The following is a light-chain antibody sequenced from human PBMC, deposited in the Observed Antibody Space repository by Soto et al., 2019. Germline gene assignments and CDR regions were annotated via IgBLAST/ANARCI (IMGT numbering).Light chain of an antibody. J-gene: IGLJ2*01. CDR3: SSYGGGNNYVL. CDR2: DVN. CDR1: SSDVGGYNY. Sequence: QSALTQPPSASGSPGQSVTISCSGTSSDVGGYNYVSWYQQHPGRAPKLMISDVNKRPSGVPDRFSGSKSGNTASLTVSGLQVEDEADYFCSSYGGGNNYVLFGGGTKLTVL. V-gene: IGLV2-8*01.